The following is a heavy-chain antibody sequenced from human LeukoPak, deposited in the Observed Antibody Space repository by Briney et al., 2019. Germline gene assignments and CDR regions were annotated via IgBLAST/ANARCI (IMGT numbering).Heavy chain of an antibody. Sequence: GGSLRLSCAASGFTFDDYAMHWVRQAPGKGLEWVSGISWNSGSIGYADSVRGRFTISRDNAKNSLYLQMNSLRAEDTALYYCAKEDYYYYGMDVWGQGTTVTVSS. CDR1: GFTFDDYA. CDR2: ISWNSGSI. V-gene: IGHV3-9*01. J-gene: IGHJ6*02. CDR3: AKEDYYYYGMDV.